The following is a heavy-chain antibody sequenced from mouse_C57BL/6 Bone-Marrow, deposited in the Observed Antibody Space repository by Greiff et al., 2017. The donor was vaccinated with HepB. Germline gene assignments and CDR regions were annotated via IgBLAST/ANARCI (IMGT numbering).Heavy chain of an antibody. J-gene: IGHJ2*01. CDR2: IYPRSGNT. Sequence: QVQLKESGAELARPGASVKLSCKASGYTFTSYGISWVKQRTGQGLEWIGEIYPRSGNTYYNEKFKGKATLTADKSSSTAYMELRSLTSEDSAVYFCARVRYYGSTFFDYWGQGTTLTVSS. CDR1: GYTFTSYG. D-gene: IGHD1-1*01. CDR3: ARVRYYGSTFFDY. V-gene: IGHV1-81*01.